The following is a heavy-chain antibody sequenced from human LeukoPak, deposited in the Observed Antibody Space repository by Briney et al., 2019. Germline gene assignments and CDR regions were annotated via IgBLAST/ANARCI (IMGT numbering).Heavy chain of an antibody. V-gene: IGHV3-11*01. CDR2: ISSSGSTI. Sequence: PGGSLRLSCAASGFIFSDYYMSWIRQAPGKGLEWVSYISSSGSTIYYADSLKGRFTISRDNSKNSLFLQMNSLRAEDTAVYYCVRELTSLDYWGQGTLVTVSS. CDR3: VRELTSLDY. CDR1: GFIFSDYY. D-gene: IGHD7-27*01. J-gene: IGHJ4*02.